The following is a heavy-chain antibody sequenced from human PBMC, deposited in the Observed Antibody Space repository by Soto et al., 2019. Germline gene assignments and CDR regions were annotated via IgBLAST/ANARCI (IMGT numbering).Heavy chain of an antibody. J-gene: IGHJ4*02. Sequence: EVQLLQSGGGLVKPGASLTLSCAGSGFRFANAWMSWVRQAPGKGLEWVGRMKSMTDGGTTDLAAPVKGRFSISRDESKYTWYLRMTTVKVKDTALYDCWTERGAASYTGHARADHWGQGTRVTVSS. CDR3: WTERGAASYTGHARADH. CDR1: GFRFANAW. D-gene: IGHD2-2*02. V-gene: IGHV3-15*01. CDR2: MKSMTDGGTT.